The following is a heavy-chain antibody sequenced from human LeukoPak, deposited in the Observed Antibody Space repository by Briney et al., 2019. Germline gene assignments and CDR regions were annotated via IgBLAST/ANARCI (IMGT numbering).Heavy chain of an antibody. CDR1: GGSFSGYY. Sequence: PSETLSLTCAVYGGSFSGYYWSWIRQPPGKGLEWIGEINHSGSTNYNPSLKSRVTISVDTSKNQFSLKLSSVTAADTAVYYCASLGEELRYDSSGYGFFAWGQGTMVTVSS. D-gene: IGHD3-22*01. CDR2: INHSGST. V-gene: IGHV4-34*01. J-gene: IGHJ3*01. CDR3: ASLGEELRYDSSGYGFFA.